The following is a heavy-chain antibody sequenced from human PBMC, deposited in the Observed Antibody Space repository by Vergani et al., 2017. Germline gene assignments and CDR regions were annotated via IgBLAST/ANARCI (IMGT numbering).Heavy chain of an antibody. J-gene: IGHJ4*02. V-gene: IGHV4-38-2*01. CDR2: LYASGST. CDR1: DVISNGHY. CDR3: ARHLRGYSYGVFDY. D-gene: IGHD5-18*01. Sequence: QVQLQQWGAGLLKPSETLSLTCGVFDVISNGHYWGWIRQSPEKGLEWIGSLYASGSTYYSPSLKSRVAISIDTSKNHFSLRLSSVTAADTAVYYWARHLRGYSYGVFDYWGQGREVTVSS.